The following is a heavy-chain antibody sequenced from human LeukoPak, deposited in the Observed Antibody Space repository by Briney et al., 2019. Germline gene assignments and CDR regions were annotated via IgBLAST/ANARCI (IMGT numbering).Heavy chain of an antibody. CDR1: GFTFSTNA. D-gene: IGHD3-3*01. CDR2: ISGSGAGT. J-gene: IGHJ4*02. Sequence: PGGSLRLSCAASGFTFSTNAMNWVRQAPRKGLEWVSSISGSGAGTYYADSVKGRFTISRDNSKNTLYLQMNSLRAEDTAVYYCAKVVGYNFWSGFDYWGQGALVTVSS. CDR3: AKVVGYNFWSGFDY. V-gene: IGHV3-23*01.